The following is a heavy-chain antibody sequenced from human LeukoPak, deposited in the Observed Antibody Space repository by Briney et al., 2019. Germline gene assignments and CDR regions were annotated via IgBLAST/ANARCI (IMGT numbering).Heavy chain of an antibody. J-gene: IGHJ5*02. Sequence: ASVKVSCKVSGYTLTELSMHWVRQAPGKGLEWVGGFDPEVGETIYAQKFQGRVTMTEDTSTDTAYMGLSRLRSEDTAVYYCAREVDIDCSSTSCYLHWFDPWGQGTLVTVSS. CDR1: GYTLTELS. CDR2: FDPEVGET. CDR3: AREVDIDCSSTSCYLHWFDP. D-gene: IGHD2-2*01. V-gene: IGHV1-24*01.